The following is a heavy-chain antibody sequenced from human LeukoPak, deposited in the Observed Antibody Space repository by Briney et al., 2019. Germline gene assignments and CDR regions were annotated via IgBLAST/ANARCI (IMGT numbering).Heavy chain of an antibody. V-gene: IGHV4-31*03. CDR1: GGSISSGNYY. D-gene: IGHD3-22*01. CDR3: ARGRIAKIVVVHSFSYGMDV. Sequence: SQTLSLTCTVSGGSISSGNYYWSWIRQHPGKGLEWIGYIYYSGSTYFNPPLKSRVIMSVDPSKNHFSLNLTSVTAADTAVYYCARGRIAKIVVVHSFSYGMDVWGQGTTVTVSS. CDR2: IYYSGST. J-gene: IGHJ6*02.